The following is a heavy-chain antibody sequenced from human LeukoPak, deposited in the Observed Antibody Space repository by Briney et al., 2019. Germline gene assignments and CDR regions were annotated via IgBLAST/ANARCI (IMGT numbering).Heavy chain of an antibody. CDR1: GGSISSGGYY. CDR2: IYYSGST. J-gene: IGHJ5*02. D-gene: IGHD3-3*01. CDR3: ARVLTDFWSGYYNWFDP. Sequence: SQTLSLTCTVSGGSISSGGYYWSWIRQHPGKGLEWIGYIYYSGSTYYNPSLKSRVTISVGTSKNQFSLKLSSVTAADTAVYYCARVLTDFWSGYYNWFDPWGQGTLVTVSS. V-gene: IGHV4-31*03.